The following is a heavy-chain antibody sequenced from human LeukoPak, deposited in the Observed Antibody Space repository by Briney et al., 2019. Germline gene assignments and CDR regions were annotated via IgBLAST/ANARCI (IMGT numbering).Heavy chain of an antibody. V-gene: IGHV4-59*08. CDR3: ARSGGYSYGWALDY. D-gene: IGHD5-18*01. CDR2: IYYSGST. Sequence: SETLSLTCTVSGGSISSYYWSWIRQPPGKGLEWIGYIYYSGSTNYNPSLKSRVTISVDTSKNQFSLKLSSVTAADTAVYYCARSGGYSYGWALDYWGQGTLVTVSS. CDR1: GGSISSYY. J-gene: IGHJ4*02.